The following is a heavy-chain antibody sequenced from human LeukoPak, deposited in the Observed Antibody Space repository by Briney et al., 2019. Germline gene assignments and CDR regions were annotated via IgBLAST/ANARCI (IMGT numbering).Heavy chain of an antibody. CDR1: GGSISSYY. D-gene: IGHD2-8*01. CDR2: IYYSGST. V-gene: IGHV4-59*01. Sequence: PSETLSLTCTVSGGSISSYYWSWIRQPPGKGLEWIWYIYYSGSTNYNPSLKSRVTISVDTSKNQFSLKLSSVTAADTAVYYCARGKRYCTNGVCYFDYWGQGTLVTVSS. CDR3: ARGKRYCTNGVCYFDY. J-gene: IGHJ4*02.